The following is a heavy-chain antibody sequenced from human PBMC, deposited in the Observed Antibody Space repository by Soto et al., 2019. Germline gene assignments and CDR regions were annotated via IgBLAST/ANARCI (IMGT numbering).Heavy chain of an antibody. CDR1: GYTFTSYG. CDR3: ARDLGTVVVAATPTWFDP. Sequence: QVQLVQSGAEVKKPGASVKVSCKASGYTFTSYGISWVRQAPGQGLEWMGWISAYNGNTNYAQKLQGRVTMTTDTSTSTAYMELRSLRSDDTAVYYCARDLGTVVVAATPTWFDPWGQGTLVTVSS. CDR2: ISAYNGNT. V-gene: IGHV1-18*04. J-gene: IGHJ5*02. D-gene: IGHD2-15*01.